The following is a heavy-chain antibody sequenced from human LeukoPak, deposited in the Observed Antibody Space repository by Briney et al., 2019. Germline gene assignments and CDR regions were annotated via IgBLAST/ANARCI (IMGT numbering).Heavy chain of an antibody. Sequence: PSETLSLTCTVSGGSISSYYWSWIRQPPGKGLEWIGYIYYSGSTNYNPSLKSRVTISVDTSKNQFSLKLSSVTAADTAVYYCAARGYSSGSWFDPWGQGTLVTVSS. CDR2: IYYSGST. V-gene: IGHV4-59*08. CDR1: GGSISSYY. CDR3: AARGYSSGSWFDP. D-gene: IGHD6-19*01. J-gene: IGHJ5*02.